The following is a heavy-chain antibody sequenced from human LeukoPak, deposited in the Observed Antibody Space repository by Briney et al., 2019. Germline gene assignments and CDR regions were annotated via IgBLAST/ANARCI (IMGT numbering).Heavy chain of an antibody. D-gene: IGHD3-22*01. J-gene: IGHJ6*02. CDR2: IYPGHSDT. CDR3: ARRPHYYDSSGYYYYYGMDV. Sequence: GESLKISCKGSGYSFTSYWIGWVRQMPGKGLEWMGIIYPGHSDTRYSPSFQGQVTISADKSISTAYLQWSSLKASDTAMYYCARRPHYYDSSGYYYYYGMDVWGQGTTVTVSS. V-gene: IGHV5-51*01. CDR1: GYSFTSYW.